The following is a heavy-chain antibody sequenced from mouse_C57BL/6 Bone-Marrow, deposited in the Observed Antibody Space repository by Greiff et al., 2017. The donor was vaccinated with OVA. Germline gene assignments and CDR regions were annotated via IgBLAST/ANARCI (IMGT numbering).Heavy chain of an antibody. Sequence: EVMLVESGGGLVKPGGSLKLSCAASGFTFSDYGMHWVRQAPEKGLEWVAYISSGSSTIYYADTVKGRFTISRDNAKNTLFLQMTSLRSEDTAMYYCARPYYYGSSYSWYFDVWGTGTTVTVSS. CDR3: ARPYYYGSSYSWYFDV. D-gene: IGHD1-1*01. CDR1: GFTFSDYG. CDR2: ISSGSSTI. J-gene: IGHJ1*03. V-gene: IGHV5-17*01.